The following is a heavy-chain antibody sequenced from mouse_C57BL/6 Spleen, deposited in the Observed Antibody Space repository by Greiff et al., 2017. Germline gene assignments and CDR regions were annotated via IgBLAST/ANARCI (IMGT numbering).Heavy chain of an antibody. J-gene: IGHJ4*01. Sequence: QVQLKQPGAELVKPGASVKMSCKASGYTFTSYWITWVKQRPGQGLEWIGDIYPGSGSTNYNEKFNSKATLTVDTSSSTAYMQLSSLTSEDSAVYYCANYYGSSYAMDYWGQGTSVTVSS. D-gene: IGHD1-1*01. V-gene: IGHV1-55*01. CDR2: IYPGSGST. CDR1: GYTFTSYW. CDR3: ANYYGSSYAMDY.